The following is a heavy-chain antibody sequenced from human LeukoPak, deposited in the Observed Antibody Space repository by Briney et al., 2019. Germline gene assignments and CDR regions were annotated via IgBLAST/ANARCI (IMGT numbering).Heavy chain of an antibody. D-gene: IGHD6-19*01. CDR3: ARGKQWLVRAFDI. J-gene: IGHJ3*02. V-gene: IGHV4-34*01. CDR1: GGSFSGYY. Sequence: SETLSLTCAVSGGSFSGYYWSWIRQPPGKGLEWIGEITHSGSTNYNPSLKSRVTISVDTSKNQLSLKLSSVTAADTAVYYCARGKQWLVRAFDIWGQGTMVTVSS. CDR2: ITHSGST.